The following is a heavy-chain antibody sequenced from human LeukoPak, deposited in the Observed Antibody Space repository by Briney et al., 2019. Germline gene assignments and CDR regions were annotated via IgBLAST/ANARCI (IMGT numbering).Heavy chain of an antibody. D-gene: IGHD5-18*01. Sequence: GGPLRLSCAASGFTFSSYWMHWVRQAPGKGLMWVSPINSDGSSTSYADSVKGRFTISRDNAKNTLYLQMNSLRAEDTAVYYCARAFSDTAMATYFDYWGQGTLVTVSP. CDR2: INSDGSST. J-gene: IGHJ4*02. CDR3: ARAFSDTAMATYFDY. CDR1: GFTFSSYW. V-gene: IGHV3-74*01.